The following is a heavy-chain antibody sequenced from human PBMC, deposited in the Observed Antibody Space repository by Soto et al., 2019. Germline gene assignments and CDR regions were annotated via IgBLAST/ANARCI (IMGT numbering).Heavy chain of an antibody. Sequence: EVQLLESGGGLVQPWGSLRLFCAASGFTFSNYAMTWVRQAPGKGLEWVSTITSGGDTYFGDTVKGRFTISGDISKSTLYLQMDSLSAEETAVYYCAKTDKFNSQSSGWANRFDSWGQGTLVTVSS. V-gene: IGHV3-23*01. CDR3: AKTDKFNSQSSGWANRFDS. D-gene: IGHD6-19*01. CDR2: ITSGGDT. J-gene: IGHJ4*02. CDR1: GFTFSNYA.